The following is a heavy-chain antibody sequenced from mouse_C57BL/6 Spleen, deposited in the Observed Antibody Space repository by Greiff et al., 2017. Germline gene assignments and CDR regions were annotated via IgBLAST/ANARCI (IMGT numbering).Heavy chain of an antibody. V-gene: IGHV1-63*01. CDR1: GYTFTNYW. D-gene: IGHD1-1*01. J-gene: IGHJ1*03. Sequence: QVQLQQSGAELVRPGTSVKMSCKASGYTFTNYWIGWVKQRPGHGLEWIGDIYPGGGYTNYNEKFKGKATLTADKSSSTAYMQFSSLTSEDSAIYYGARSRYYGSSYGYFYVWGTGTTVTVSS. CDR3: ARSRYYGSSYGYFYV. CDR2: IYPGGGYT.